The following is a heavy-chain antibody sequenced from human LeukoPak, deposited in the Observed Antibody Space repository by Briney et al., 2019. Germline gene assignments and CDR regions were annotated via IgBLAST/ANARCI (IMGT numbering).Heavy chain of an antibody. Sequence: PSETLSLTCTVSGGSTSSYYWSWIRQPPGKGLEWIGYIYYSGSTNYNPSLKSRVTISVDTSKNQFSLKLSSVTAADTAVYYCASSSVTPETFDYWGQGTLVTVSP. CDR1: GGSTSSYY. J-gene: IGHJ4*02. CDR2: IYYSGST. V-gene: IGHV4-59*01. D-gene: IGHD4-17*01. CDR3: ASSSVTPETFDY.